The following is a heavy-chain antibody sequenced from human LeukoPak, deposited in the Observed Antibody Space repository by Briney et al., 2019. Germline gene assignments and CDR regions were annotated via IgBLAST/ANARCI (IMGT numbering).Heavy chain of an antibody. D-gene: IGHD2-8*01. V-gene: IGHV3-23*01. CDR2: ISDSGDYA. CDR1: GFTFSSYA. J-gene: IGHJ4*02. Sequence: GGSLRLSCAGSGFTFSSYAMSWVRQAPGQGLEWVSVISDSGDYASYADSVRGRFTISRDNSRNTLYLQMISLRPEDTAVYYCAKDTSIGKYCTNGVCSPFDYWGQGTLVTVSS. CDR3: AKDTSIGKYCTNGVCSPFDY.